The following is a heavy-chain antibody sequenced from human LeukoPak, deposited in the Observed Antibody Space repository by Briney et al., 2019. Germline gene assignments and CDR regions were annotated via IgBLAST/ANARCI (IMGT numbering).Heavy chain of an antibody. V-gene: IGHV3-30*03. CDR1: GLTFSSYG. Sequence: PGGSLRLSCAASGLTFSSYGMHWVRQAPGKGLEWVAVISRDGTNKYYADSVKGRFTISRDNSKDALYLQMDSLRGEDTAVYYCARDSMVRGATGPFFDYWGQGTLVTVSS. CDR3: ARDSMVRGATGPFFDY. J-gene: IGHJ4*02. CDR2: ISRDGTNK. D-gene: IGHD3-10*01.